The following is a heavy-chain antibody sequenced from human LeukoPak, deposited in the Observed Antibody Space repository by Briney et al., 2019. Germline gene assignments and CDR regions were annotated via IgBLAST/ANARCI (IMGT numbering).Heavy chain of an antibody. CDR2: ISYDGSNK. J-gene: IGHJ4*02. Sequence: GGSLTLSCAASGFTFSSYGMHWVRQAPGKGLEWVAVISYDGSNKYYADSVKGRFTISRDNSKNPLYLQMNSLRAEDTAVYYCAKEEQYSYAIWGQGTLVTVSS. D-gene: IGHD5-18*01. V-gene: IGHV3-30*18. CDR3: AKEEQYSYAI. CDR1: GFTFSSYG.